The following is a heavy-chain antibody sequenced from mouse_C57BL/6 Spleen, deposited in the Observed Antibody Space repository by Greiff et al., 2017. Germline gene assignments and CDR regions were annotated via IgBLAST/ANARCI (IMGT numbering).Heavy chain of an antibody. Sequence: VQLQQSGAELVKPGASVKLSCTASGFNIKDYYMHWVKQRTEQGLEWIGRIDPEDGETKYAPEFQGKASITAEASSNPAYLQLSSLTSEETAVYYCARGGNGNPAWFAYWGQGTLVTVSA. J-gene: IGHJ3*01. D-gene: IGHD2-1*01. CDR1: GFNIKDYY. CDR2: IDPEDGET. CDR3: ARGGNGNPAWFAY. V-gene: IGHV14-2*01.